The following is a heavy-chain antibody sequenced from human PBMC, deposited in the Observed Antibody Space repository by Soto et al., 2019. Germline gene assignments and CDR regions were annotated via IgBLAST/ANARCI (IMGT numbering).Heavy chain of an antibody. CDR1: GFSLTTTGVG. CDR2: IYSDGDK. Sequence: QITLKESGPTLVKPTQTLTLTCTFSGFSLTTTGVGVGWIRQPPGEALEWLAVIYSDGDKYYSPSLKSRLTITQDTSKNPVVLTLTIMDPVDTATYYCPHRLRGPGIYSGFDYWGQGALITVSS. J-gene: IGHJ4*02. V-gene: IGHV2-5*02. CDR3: PHRLRGPGIYSGFDY. D-gene: IGHD3-10*01.